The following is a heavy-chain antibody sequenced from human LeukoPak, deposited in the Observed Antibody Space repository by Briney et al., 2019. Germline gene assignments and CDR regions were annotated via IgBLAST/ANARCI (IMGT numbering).Heavy chain of an antibody. CDR2: INPSGGST. V-gene: IGHV1-46*01. J-gene: IGHJ6*03. CDR1: GYTFTSYY. Sequence: ASVKVSCKASGYTFTSYYMHWVRQAPGQGLEWMGIINPSGGSTSYAQKFQGRVTMTRDMSTSTVYMELSSLRSEDTAVYYCARGPYSSRGGRLLYYYMDVWGKGTTVTVSS. D-gene: IGHD2-2*01. CDR3: ARGPYSSRGGRLLYYYMDV.